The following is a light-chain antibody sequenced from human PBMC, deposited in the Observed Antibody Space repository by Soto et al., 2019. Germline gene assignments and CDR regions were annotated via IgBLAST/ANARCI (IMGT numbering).Light chain of an antibody. CDR1: RSDVGGYNF. J-gene: IGLJ1*01. Sequence: QSALTQPASVSGSPGQSITISCTGTRSDVGGYNFVSWYQQHPGKVPKLMIFDVNRRPSGVSDRFSGSKSGNTASLTISGLQAEDEGDYSCCSYTSSSTHVFGSGTKVTVL. CDR2: DVN. V-gene: IGLV2-14*03. CDR3: CSYTSSSTHV.